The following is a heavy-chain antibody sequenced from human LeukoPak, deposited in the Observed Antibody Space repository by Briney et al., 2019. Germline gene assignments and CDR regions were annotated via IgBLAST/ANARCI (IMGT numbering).Heavy chain of an antibody. D-gene: IGHD4-17*01. CDR1: GFTFNNYW. V-gene: IGHV3-7*01. CDR2: IKQDGSAK. Sequence: PGGSLRLSCAASGFTFNNYWMSWVRQVPGKGLQWVANIKQDGSAKSYVDSVKGRFTISRDNTKNSLYLRMNSLRVEDTAVYYCARGDFSDYGDYVDAFDIWGQGTMVTVSS. CDR3: ARGDFSDYGDYVDAFDI. J-gene: IGHJ3*02.